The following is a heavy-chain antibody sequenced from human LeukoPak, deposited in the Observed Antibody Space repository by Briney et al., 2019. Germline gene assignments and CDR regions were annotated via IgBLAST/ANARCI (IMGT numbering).Heavy chain of an antibody. D-gene: IGHD3-10*01. J-gene: IGHJ5*02. Sequence: ASVKVSCKASGYTFTSYDINWVRQATGQGLEWMGWMNPNSGNTGYAQKFQGRVTMTRNTSISTAYMELSSLRSEDTAVYYCARVGIRYGSGSYWFDPWGQGTLVTVSS. CDR2: MNPNSGNT. CDR1: GYTFTSYD. V-gene: IGHV1-8*01. CDR3: ARVGIRYGSGSYWFDP.